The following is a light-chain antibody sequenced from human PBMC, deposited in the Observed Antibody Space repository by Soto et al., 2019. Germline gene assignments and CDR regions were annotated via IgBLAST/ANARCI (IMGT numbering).Light chain of an antibody. V-gene: IGKV3-20*01. CDR2: GAS. J-gene: IGKJ3*01. CDR1: QSVSSSY. CDR3: QQYGSPIT. Sequence: EIVLTQSPGTLSLSPGERATLSCRASQSVSSSYLAWYQQKPGQAPRLLIYGASSRATGIPDRFSGSGSGTDFTLTISRLEPEDCAVYYCQQYGSPITFVPGTIVDIK.